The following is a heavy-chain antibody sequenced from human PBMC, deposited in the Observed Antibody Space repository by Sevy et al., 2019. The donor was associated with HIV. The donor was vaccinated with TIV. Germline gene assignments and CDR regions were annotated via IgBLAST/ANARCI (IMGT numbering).Heavy chain of an antibody. CDR3: ARDRYYYDKPAFDI. CDR2: ISSSSSYI. V-gene: IGHV3-21*01. J-gene: IGHJ3*02. CDR1: GFTFSSYS. Sequence: GGSLRLSCAASGFTFSSYSMNWVHQAPGKGLEWVSSISSSSSYIYYADSVKGRFTISRDNAKNSLYLQMNSLRAEDTAVYYCARDRYYYDKPAFDIWGQGTMVTVSS. D-gene: IGHD3-22*01.